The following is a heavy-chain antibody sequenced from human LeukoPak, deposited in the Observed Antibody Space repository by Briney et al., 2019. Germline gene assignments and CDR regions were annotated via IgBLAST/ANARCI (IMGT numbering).Heavy chain of an antibody. CDR3: ARHLCSSTSCYYYGMDV. V-gene: IGHV4-39*01. CDR1: GFTFSSYA. CDR2: IYYSGST. D-gene: IGHD2-2*01. J-gene: IGHJ6*02. Sequence: GSLRLSCAASGFTFSSYAMSWVRQPPGKGLEWIGSIYYSGSTYYNPSLKSRVTVSVDTSKNQFSLKLSSVTGADTAVYYCARHLCSSTSCYYYGMDVWGQGTTVTVSS.